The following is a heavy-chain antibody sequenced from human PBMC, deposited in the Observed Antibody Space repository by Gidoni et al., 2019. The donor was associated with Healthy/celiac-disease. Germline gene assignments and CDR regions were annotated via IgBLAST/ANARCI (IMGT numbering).Heavy chain of an antibody. CDR3: ARGWLPGSFGY. V-gene: IGHV4-59*01. CDR2: IYYSGST. J-gene: IGHJ4*02. Sequence: IRQPPGKGLEWIGYIYYSGSTNYNPSLKSRVTISVDTSKNQFSLKLSSVTAADTAVYYCARGWLPGSFGYWGQGTLVTVSS. D-gene: IGHD5-12*01.